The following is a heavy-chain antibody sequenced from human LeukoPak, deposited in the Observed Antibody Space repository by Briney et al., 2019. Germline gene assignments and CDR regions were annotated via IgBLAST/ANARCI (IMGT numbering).Heavy chain of an antibody. V-gene: IGHV5-51*01. CDR1: GYSFTSYW. CDR3: ARRVYGDRPYWYFDL. J-gene: IGHJ2*01. CDR2: IYPGDSDT. D-gene: IGHD4-17*01. Sequence: GESLKISCKGSGYSFTSYWIGWVRQLPGKGLEWMGIIYPGDSDTRYSPSFQGRVTISADKSISTAYLQWSSLKASDTAMYYCARRVYGDRPYWYFDLWGRGTLVTVSS.